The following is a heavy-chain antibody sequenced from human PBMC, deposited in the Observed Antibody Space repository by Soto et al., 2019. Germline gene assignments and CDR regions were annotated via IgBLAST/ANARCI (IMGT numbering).Heavy chain of an antibody. CDR1: GFRFEQYV. CDR2: VSPTGDTV. V-gene: IGHV3-9*01. D-gene: IGHD3-10*01. CDR3: VKDAPEGSIED. J-gene: IGHJ4*02. Sequence: VQVVASGGGLVQPGRSLRLSCAVSGFRFEQYVMHWVRQAPGKRLECVSTVSPTGDTVAYADSVEGRFTVSRDNAKNTLYLQMNSLWGDDTAFYYSVKDAPEGSIEDWGQGPLVTVSS.